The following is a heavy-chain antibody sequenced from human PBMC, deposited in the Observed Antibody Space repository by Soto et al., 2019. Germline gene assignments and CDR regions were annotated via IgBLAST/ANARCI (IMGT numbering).Heavy chain of an antibody. J-gene: IGHJ5*02. CDR1: GYTFFTYD. CDR2: ISTYSGDT. D-gene: IGHD5-12*01. V-gene: IGHV1-18*01. CDR3: ARHHGPTTSEKWFDT. Sequence: QVHLVQSGVEVKTPGASVKVSCQASGYTFFTYDISWVRQAPGQGLEWMGWISTYSGDTKYAQKFQGRVTMTTDTSTTTAYLELRSLRSDDTAVDYCARHHGPTTSEKWFDTWGQGTLVTVSS.